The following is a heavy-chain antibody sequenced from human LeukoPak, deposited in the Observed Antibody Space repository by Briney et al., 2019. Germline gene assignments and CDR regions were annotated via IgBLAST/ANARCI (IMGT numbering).Heavy chain of an antibody. CDR3: ARLGQINSSGWESDY. V-gene: IGHV4-61*02. CDR1: GDSISSGDYY. J-gene: IGHJ4*02. D-gene: IGHD6-19*01. CDR2: ISSSGST. Sequence: NPSQTLSLTCTVSGDSISSGDYYWSWIRQPAGKGLEWIGRISSSGSTNYNPSLKSRVTISVDTSKNQFSLKLSSVTAADTAVYYCARLGQINSSGWESDYWGQGTLVTVSS.